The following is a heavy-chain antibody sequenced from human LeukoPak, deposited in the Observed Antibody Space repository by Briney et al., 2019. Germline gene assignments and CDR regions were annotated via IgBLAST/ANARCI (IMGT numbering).Heavy chain of an antibody. D-gene: IGHD5-12*01. V-gene: IGHV3-30*14. CDR3: ARGPSGYHNT. J-gene: IGHJ4*02. CDR1: GFSFISYT. Sequence: PGGSLRLSCAASGFSFISYTMHWVRQAPGKGLEWVAVISYDGSNKYYADSVKGRFTISRDNSKNTLYLQMNSLRAEDTAVYYCARGPSGYHNTGGQGTLVTVSS. CDR2: ISYDGSNK.